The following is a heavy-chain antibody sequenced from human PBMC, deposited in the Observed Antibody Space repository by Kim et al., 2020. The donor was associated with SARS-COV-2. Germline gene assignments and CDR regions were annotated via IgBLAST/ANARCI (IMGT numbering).Heavy chain of an antibody. J-gene: IGHJ4*02. CDR1: GGSISSSNW. D-gene: IGHD4-4*01. CDR3: ARAGERWLQYLFDY. V-gene: IGHV4-4*02. Sequence: SETLSLTCAVSGGSISSSNWWSWVRQPPGKGLEWIGEIYHSGSTNYNPSLKSRVTISVDKYKNQFSLKLSSVTAADTAVYYCARAGERWLQYLFDYWGQGTLVTVSS. CDR2: IYHSGST.